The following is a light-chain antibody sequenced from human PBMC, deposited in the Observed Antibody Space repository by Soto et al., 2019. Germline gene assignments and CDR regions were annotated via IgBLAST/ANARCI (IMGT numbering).Light chain of an antibody. Sequence: EILMTQSPATLSLSPVGLAPISFRASQSVNINLAWYQQKPGQAPRLLIYGTSTRATGIPDRFSGSGSGTDFTLTISRLEPEDFAVYYCQQYGSSGTFGQGTKV. CDR3: QQYGSSGT. CDR1: QSVNIN. V-gene: IGKV3-20*01. CDR2: GTS. J-gene: IGKJ1*01.